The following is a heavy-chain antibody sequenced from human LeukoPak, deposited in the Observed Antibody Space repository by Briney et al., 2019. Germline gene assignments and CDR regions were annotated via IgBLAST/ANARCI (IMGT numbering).Heavy chain of an antibody. V-gene: IGHV3-23*01. D-gene: IGHD4-17*01. CDR2: LSGSGGST. CDR1: GFTFSSYV. CDR3: AKNFYGDYNVFFDY. J-gene: IGHJ4*02. Sequence: GGSLRLSCAASGFTFSSYVVGWVRQAPREGLEWVSALSGSGGSTFYADSVRGRFTISRDNSKSTLYLQMNSLRAEDTAIYYCAKNFYGDYNVFFDYWGQGTLVTVSS.